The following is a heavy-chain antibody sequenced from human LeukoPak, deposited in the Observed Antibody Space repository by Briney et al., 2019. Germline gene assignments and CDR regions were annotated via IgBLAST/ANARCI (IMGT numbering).Heavy chain of an antibody. V-gene: IGHV4-39*07. Sequence: KPSETLSLTCTVSGGSISSSSDYWAWIRQPPGKGLEWIGSIYHSGSTYYNPSLKSRVTISVDTSKKQFSLKLRSVTAADTAVYYCARTGELWAWFDPWGQGTLVTVSS. CDR1: GGSISSSSDY. CDR2: IYHSGST. CDR3: ARTGELWAWFDP. J-gene: IGHJ5*02. D-gene: IGHD3-16*01.